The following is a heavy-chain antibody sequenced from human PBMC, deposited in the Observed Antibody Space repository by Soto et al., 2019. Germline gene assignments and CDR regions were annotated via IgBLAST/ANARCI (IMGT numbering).Heavy chain of an antibody. CDR2: ISSSSSYI. CDR3: VRARATDSRPGY. Sequence: GVSLRLSCAASGFAFSLYSMIWVRQAPGKGLEWVSSISSSSSYIYYADSMKGRFTLSRDNAQNSLYLQMNSLRVDDTAVYYCVRARATDSRPGYWGQGTLVTVSS. D-gene: IGHD3-22*01. CDR1: GFAFSLYS. J-gene: IGHJ4*02. V-gene: IGHV3-21*01.